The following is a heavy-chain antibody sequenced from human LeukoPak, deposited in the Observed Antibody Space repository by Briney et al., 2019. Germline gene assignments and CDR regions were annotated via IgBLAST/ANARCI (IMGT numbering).Heavy chain of an antibody. CDR3: ARPQRGWYFDL. Sequence: SETLSLTCTVSGGSISSYYWSWIRQPPGKGLEWIGYIYYSGSTNYNPSLKSRVTISVDTSKNQFSLKLSSVTAADTAVYYCARPQRGWYFDLWGRGTLVTVSS. J-gene: IGHJ2*01. CDR2: IYYSGST. CDR1: GGSISSYY. V-gene: IGHV4-59*08.